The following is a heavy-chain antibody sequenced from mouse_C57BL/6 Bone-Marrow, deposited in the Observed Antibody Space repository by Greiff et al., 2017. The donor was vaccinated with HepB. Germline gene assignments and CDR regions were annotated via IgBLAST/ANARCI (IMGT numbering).Heavy chain of an antibody. D-gene: IGHD2-5*01. Sequence: DVKLVESGGGLVKPGGSLKLSCAASGFTFSSYAMSWVRQTPEKRLEWVATISDGGSYTYYPDNVKGRFTISRDNAKNNLYLQMSHLKSEDTAMYYCARDGGPYDSNFPLAMDYWGQGTSVTVSS. CDR2: ISDGGSYT. J-gene: IGHJ4*01. V-gene: IGHV5-4*01. CDR3: ARDGGPYDSNFPLAMDY. CDR1: GFTFSSYA.